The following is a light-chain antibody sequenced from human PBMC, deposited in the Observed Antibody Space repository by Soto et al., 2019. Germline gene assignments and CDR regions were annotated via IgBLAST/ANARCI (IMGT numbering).Light chain of an antibody. CDR3: QQYGSSYT. J-gene: IGKJ4*01. CDR2: GAS. CDR1: QSVTTGC. V-gene: IGKV3-20*01. Sequence: IVLTQSPGTLSLSPGERATLSCRASQSVTTGCLAWYQQKPGQAPRLLIYGASSRATGIPDRFSGSGSETDFTLTISRLEPEDFAVYYCQQYGSSYTFGGATKVE.